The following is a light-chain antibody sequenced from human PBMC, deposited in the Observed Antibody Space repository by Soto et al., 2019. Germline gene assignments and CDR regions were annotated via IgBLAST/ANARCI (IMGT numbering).Light chain of an antibody. J-gene: IGKJ4*01. CDR3: QQSFSPLTFGGGTPQLT. Sequence: DIQMTQSPSSLSASVGDRVTITCRASQTIDNYLNWYQQKPGEAPQLLIYTTANVQPGAPSGFSGSGSGTEFTLTISSLQPEDFATYYCQQSFSPLTFGGGTPQLTFGGGTKVEIK. CDR2: TTA. CDR1: QTIDNY. V-gene: IGKV1-39*01.